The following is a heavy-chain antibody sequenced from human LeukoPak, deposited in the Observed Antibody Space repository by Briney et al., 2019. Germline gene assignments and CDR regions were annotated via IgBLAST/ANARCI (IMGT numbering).Heavy chain of an antibody. CDR3: ARDVDSSGYLDY. CDR2: IYGGGNT. V-gene: IGHV3-66*02. J-gene: IGHJ4*01. CDR1: GFSVSDNY. Sequence: PGGSLRLSCAASGFSVSDNYMSWVRQAPGKGLEWVSVIYGGGNTYYSDSVKGRFTISRDNSRNIVYLQMNSLRGEDTAVYHCARDVDSSGYLDYWGQEPWSPSPQ. D-gene: IGHD3-22*01.